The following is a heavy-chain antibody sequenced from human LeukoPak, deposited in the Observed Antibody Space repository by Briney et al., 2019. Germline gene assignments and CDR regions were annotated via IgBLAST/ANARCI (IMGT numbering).Heavy chain of an antibody. CDR1: GCSINSFY. D-gene: IGHD6-6*01. CDR2: IYCSGST. V-gene: IGHV4-4*07. Sequence: SETLSLTCTVSGCSINSFYWTWIRQPAGKGLEWIGRIYCSGSTNFNPSRKSRVTLSVDTSKNQFSLRLSSVTAADTAAYFCARENWRSKSIDFDSWGQGTLVTVSS. J-gene: IGHJ4*02. CDR3: ARENWRSKSIDFDS.